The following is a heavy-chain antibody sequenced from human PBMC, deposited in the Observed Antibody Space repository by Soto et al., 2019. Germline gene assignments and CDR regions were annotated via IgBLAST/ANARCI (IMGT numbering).Heavy chain of an antibody. Sequence: PGGSLRLSCAASGFTFSSYAMHWVRQAPGKGLEWVAVISYDGSNKYYADSVKGRFTISRDNSKNTLYLQMNSLRAEDTAVYYCARAPSVCSSTSCPHDYWGQGTLVTVSS. D-gene: IGHD2-2*01. CDR3: ARAPSVCSSTSCPHDY. CDR2: ISYDGSNK. CDR1: GFTFSSYA. V-gene: IGHV3-30-3*01. J-gene: IGHJ4*02.